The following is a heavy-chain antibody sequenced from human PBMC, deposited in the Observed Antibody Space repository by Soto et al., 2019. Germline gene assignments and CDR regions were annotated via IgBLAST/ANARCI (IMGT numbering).Heavy chain of an antibody. CDR2: INPSVGGT. J-gene: IGHJ6*02. CDR1: GYTFTSYY. Sequence: ASVKVSCKASGYTFTSYYMHWVRQAPGQGLEWMGIINPSVGGTSYAQKFQGRVTITRDTSASTVYMELSSLRSEDTAVYYCARVGQWGGMDVWGQGTTVTVSS. D-gene: IGHD1-26*01. V-gene: IGHV1-46*01. CDR3: ARVGQWGGMDV.